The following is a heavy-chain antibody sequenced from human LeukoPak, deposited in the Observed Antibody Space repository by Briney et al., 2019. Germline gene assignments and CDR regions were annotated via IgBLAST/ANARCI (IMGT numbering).Heavy chain of an antibody. D-gene: IGHD6-13*01. V-gene: IGHV1-24*01. Sequence: ASVKVSCKVSGYTLTELSMHWVRQAPGKGLEWMGGFDPEDGETIYAQKFQGRVTMTEDTSTDTAYMELSSLRAEDTAVYYCAKSGSSWYRAPSLWGQGTLVTVSS. J-gene: IGHJ4*02. CDR3: AKSGSSWYRAPSL. CDR2: FDPEDGET. CDR1: GYTLTELS.